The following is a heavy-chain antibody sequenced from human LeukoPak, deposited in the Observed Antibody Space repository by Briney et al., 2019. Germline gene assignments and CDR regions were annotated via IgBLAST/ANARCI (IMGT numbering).Heavy chain of an antibody. CDR3: AKGYWFDP. Sequence: SLRLSCAASGFTVSSNYMSWVRQAPGKGLEWVSGISWNSGSIGYADSVKGRFTISRDNAKNSLYLQMNSLRAEDTALYYCAKGYWFDPWGQGTLVTVSS. J-gene: IGHJ5*02. CDR2: ISWNSGSI. CDR1: GFTVSSNY. V-gene: IGHV3-9*01.